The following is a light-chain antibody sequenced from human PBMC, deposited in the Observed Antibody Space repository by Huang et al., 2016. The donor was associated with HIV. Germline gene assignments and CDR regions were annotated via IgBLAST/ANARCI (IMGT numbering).Light chain of an antibody. CDR1: QSVSSSY. CDR3: QQYGSSPQT. CDR2: GAS. J-gene: IGKJ2*01. V-gene: IGKV3-20*01. Sequence: EIVLTQSPGTLSLSPGERATLSCRASQSVSSSYLAWYQQKPGQAPRLLIYGASSRATGSPDRCSGSGSGTDFTLTISRLEPEDFAVYYCQQYGSSPQTFGQGTKLEIK.